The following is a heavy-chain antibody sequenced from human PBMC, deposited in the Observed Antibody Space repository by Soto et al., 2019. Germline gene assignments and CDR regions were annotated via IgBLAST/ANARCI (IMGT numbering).Heavy chain of an antibody. CDR3: AKDWATPVAGRFLDS. Sequence: GGSLRLSCAASGFNFSDYAMHWVRQAPGKGLEWLAIISYEGSNKYSAGSVKGRFTISRDNSKNTLYLQMNSLRPEDTAVYYCAKDWATPVAGRFLDSWGQGTPVTVSS. CDR1: GFNFSDYA. J-gene: IGHJ4*02. D-gene: IGHD6-19*01. CDR2: ISYEGSNK. V-gene: IGHV3-30*18.